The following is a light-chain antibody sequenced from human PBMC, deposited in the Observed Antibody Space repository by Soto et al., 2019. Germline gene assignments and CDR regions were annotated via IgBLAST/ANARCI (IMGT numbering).Light chain of an antibody. V-gene: IGKV1-5*01. CDR2: DAS. CDR1: QSISSW. CDR3: QQYNTYSSLT. J-gene: IGKJ4*01. Sequence: DIKMTQSPSTLSASVGARVTITCRASQSISSWLAWYQQKLGRAPRLLIYDASSLESGVPSRFSGSGYGTEFTLTISSLQPDDFATYYCQQYNTYSSLTVGGGTKVDI.